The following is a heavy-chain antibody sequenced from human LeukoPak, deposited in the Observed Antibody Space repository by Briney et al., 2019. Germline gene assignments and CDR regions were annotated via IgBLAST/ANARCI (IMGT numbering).Heavy chain of an antibody. CDR3: ARHADYGDYFDY. Sequence: GESLKISCKGSGYSFTSYWIGWVRQMPGKGLEWMGIIYPTYSDTKYSPSLQGQVTISADKSISTSYLQWSSLKASDTATYYCARHADYGDYFDYWGQGTLVTVSS. V-gene: IGHV5-51*01. D-gene: IGHD4-17*01. J-gene: IGHJ4*02. CDR2: IYPTYSDT. CDR1: GYSFTSYW.